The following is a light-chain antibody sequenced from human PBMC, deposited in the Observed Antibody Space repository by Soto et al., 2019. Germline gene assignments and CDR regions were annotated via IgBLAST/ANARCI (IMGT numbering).Light chain of an antibody. V-gene: IGLV2-8*01. CDR3: TSYAGSNIPVV. CDR1: SSDVGGYNF. CDR2: EVS. Sequence: QSALTQPPSASGSPGQSVTISCTGTSSDVGGYNFVSWYQQHPGKAPKLMIYEVSKRPSGVPDRFSGSKSGNTASLTVSGLQDEDEADYYCTSYAGSNIPVVFGGGTEVTVL. J-gene: IGLJ2*01.